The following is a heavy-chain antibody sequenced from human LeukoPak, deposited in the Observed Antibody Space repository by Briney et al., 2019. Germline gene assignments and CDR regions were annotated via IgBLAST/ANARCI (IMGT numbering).Heavy chain of an antibody. D-gene: IGHD6-13*01. CDR2: ISYDGSNK. Sequence: GGSLRLSCAASGFTFSSYAMHWVRQAPGKGLEWVAVISYDGSNKYYADSVKGRFTISRDNSKNTLYLQMNSLRAEDTAVYYCARGMGPNRIAAAGIWGQGTLVTVSS. J-gene: IGHJ4*02. CDR1: GFTFSSYA. V-gene: IGHV3-30-3*01. CDR3: ARGMGPNRIAAAGI.